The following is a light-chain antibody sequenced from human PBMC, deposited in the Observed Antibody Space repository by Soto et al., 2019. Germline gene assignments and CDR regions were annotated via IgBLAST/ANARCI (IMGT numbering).Light chain of an antibody. V-gene: IGKV3-11*01. Sequence: EIVLTQFPATLSLSPGERATLSCRASQSVSSYLAWYQQKPGQAPRLLIYDASNRATGIPPRFSGSGSGTDFTLTISSLEPEDFAVYYCQQRSNFYTFGQGTKLEIK. J-gene: IGKJ2*01. CDR3: QQRSNFYT. CDR2: DAS. CDR1: QSVSSY.